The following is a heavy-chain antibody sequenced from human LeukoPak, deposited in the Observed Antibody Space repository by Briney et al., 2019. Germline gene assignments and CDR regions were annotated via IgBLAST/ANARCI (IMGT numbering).Heavy chain of an antibody. D-gene: IGHD4-17*01. J-gene: IGHJ6*02. CDR1: GDSINDHY. Sequence: SETLSLTCTVSGDSINDHYWSWIRQPPGEGLEWIAYIYSSVSTNYNPSLKSRVTISVDTSKNQFSLKLSSVTAADTAVYYCAREDPQTTVPEGMDVWGQGTTVTVSS. V-gene: IGHV4-59*11. CDR3: AREDPQTTVPEGMDV. CDR2: IYSSVST.